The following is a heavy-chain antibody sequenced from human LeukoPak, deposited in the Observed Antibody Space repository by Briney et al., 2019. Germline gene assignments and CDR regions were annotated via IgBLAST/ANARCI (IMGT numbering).Heavy chain of an antibody. CDR2: INHSGNT. CDR1: GGSFSGYY. J-gene: IGHJ6*03. V-gene: IGHV4-34*01. Sequence: SETLSLTCAVYGGSFSGYYWNWIRQPPGKGLEWIGEINHSGNTNYNPSLKSRVTISVDTSKNQFSLKLSSVTAADTAVYYCARGRSSMVRGYYYYYMDVWGKGTTVTISS. D-gene: IGHD3-10*01. CDR3: ARGRSSMVRGYYYYYMDV.